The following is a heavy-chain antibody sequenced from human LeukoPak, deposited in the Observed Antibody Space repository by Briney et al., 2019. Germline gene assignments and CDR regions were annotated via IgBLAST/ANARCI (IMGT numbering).Heavy chain of an antibody. CDR3: AKDRVRQQLVWFDP. CDR2: IRYDGSNK. Sequence: GGSLRLSCAASGFTFSSYGMHWVRQAPGKGLEWVAFIRYDGSNKYYADSVKGRFTISRDNSKNTLYLQMNSLRAEDTAVYYCAKDRVRQQLVWFDPWGQGTLVTVPS. J-gene: IGHJ5*02. V-gene: IGHV3-30*02. D-gene: IGHD6-13*01. CDR1: GFTFSSYG.